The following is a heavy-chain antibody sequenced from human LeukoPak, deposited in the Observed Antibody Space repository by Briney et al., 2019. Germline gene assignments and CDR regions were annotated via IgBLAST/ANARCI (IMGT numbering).Heavy chain of an antibody. D-gene: IGHD6-13*01. Sequence: PGDPLSLSCAASGFPFSGHSMLGLRQAPGKGLEWVANINLDGSDSFYVDCVKGRFPIYRHNADNSMYLQMNSLRAEDTAVYYCGRVIAGAIDYWAQGTLVRVSS. CDR1: GFPFSGHS. J-gene: IGHJ4*02. CDR2: INLDGSDS. V-gene: IGHV3-7*01. CDR3: GRVIAGAIDY.